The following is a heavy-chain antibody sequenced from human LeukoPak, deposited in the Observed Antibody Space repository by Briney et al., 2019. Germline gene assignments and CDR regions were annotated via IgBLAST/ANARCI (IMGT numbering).Heavy chain of an antibody. CDR3: ARVGSSWPFYYFDY. Sequence: SETLSLTCSISGGSISSASPYWGWIRQPPGKGLEWIGNVYYSGTTYYNPSLKSRVIISVDTSNNHFSLRLSSLTAADTAVYHCARVGSSWPFYYFDYWGQGTLVTVSS. J-gene: IGHJ4*02. CDR2: VYYSGTT. D-gene: IGHD6-13*01. V-gene: IGHV4-39*07. CDR1: GGSISSASPY.